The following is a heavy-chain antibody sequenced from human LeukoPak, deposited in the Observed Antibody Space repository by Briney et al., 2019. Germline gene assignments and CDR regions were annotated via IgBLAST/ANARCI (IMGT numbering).Heavy chain of an antibody. CDR3: ARDPVVTPVYFDL. Sequence: SETLSLTCTVSGGSITGYYWSWIRQPPGKGPEWIGYIYYRGSTNYNPSLKTLVTISVDTSKNQFSLKLNSVTAADTAVYYCARDPVVTPVYFDLWGRGTLVTVSS. CDR2: IYYRGST. D-gene: IGHD4-23*01. J-gene: IGHJ2*01. CDR1: GGSITGYY. V-gene: IGHV4-59*01.